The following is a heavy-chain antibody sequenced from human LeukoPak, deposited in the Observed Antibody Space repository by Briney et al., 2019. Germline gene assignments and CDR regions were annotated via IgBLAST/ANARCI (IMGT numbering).Heavy chain of an antibody. V-gene: IGHV4-34*01. J-gene: IGHJ4*02. Sequence: SETLSLTCAVYGGSFSGYYWSWIRQPPGKGLEWIGEINHSGSTNYNPSLTSRVTISVDTSKNQFSLKLSSVTAADTAVYYCARGVVIAPQTFDYWGQGTLVTVSS. CDR1: GGSFSGYY. CDR2: INHSGST. D-gene: IGHD2-21*01. CDR3: ARGVVIAPQTFDY.